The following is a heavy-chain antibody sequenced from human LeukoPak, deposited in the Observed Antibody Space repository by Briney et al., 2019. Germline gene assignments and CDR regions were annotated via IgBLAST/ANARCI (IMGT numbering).Heavy chain of an antibody. CDR3: ATIAAAGTGNSGWLYGMDV. CDR1: GGSFSGYY. V-gene: IGHV4-34*01. Sequence: SETLSLTCAVYGGSFSGYYWSWIRQPPGKGLEWIGEINHSGSTNYNPSLKSRVTISVDTSKNHFSLKLSSVTAADTAVYYCATIAAAGTGNSGWLYGMDVWGQGTTVTVSS. D-gene: IGHD6-13*01. CDR2: INHSGST. J-gene: IGHJ6*02.